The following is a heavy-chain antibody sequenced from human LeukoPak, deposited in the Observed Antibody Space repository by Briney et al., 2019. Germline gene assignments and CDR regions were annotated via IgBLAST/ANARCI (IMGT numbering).Heavy chain of an antibody. J-gene: IGHJ4*02. CDR2: IIPIFGTA. V-gene: IGHV1-69*13. CDR3: ANPPRIAVAGIDDY. CDR1: GGTFSSYA. D-gene: IGHD6-19*01. Sequence: ASVKVSCKASGGTFSSYAISWVRQAPGQGLEWMGGIIPIFGTANYAQKFQGRVTITADESTSTAYMELNSLRAEDTAVYYCANPPRIAVAGIDDYWGQGTLVTVSS.